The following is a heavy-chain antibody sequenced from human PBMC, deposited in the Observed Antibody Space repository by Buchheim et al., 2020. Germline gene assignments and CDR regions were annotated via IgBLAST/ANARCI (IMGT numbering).Heavy chain of an antibody. CDR3: AKDLMVRGVEGYYGMDV. CDR1: GFTFSSYG. J-gene: IGHJ6*02. V-gene: IGHV3-30*18. Sequence: QVQLVESGGGVVQPGRSLRLSCAASGFTFSSYGMHWVRQAPGKGLEWVAVISYDGSNKYYADSVKGRFTISSDNSKNTLYLQMNSLRAEDTAVYYCAKDLMVRGVEGYYGMDVWGQGTT. D-gene: IGHD3-10*01. CDR2: ISYDGSNK.